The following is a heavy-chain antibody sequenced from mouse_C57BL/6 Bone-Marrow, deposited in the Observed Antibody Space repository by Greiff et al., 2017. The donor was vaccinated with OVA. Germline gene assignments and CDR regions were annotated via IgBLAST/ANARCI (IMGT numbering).Heavy chain of an antibody. D-gene: IGHD2-4*01. CDR2: IDPENGDT. CDR1: GFNIKDDY. J-gene: IGHJ3*01. CDR3: TTRRLRFAY. V-gene: IGHV14-4*01. Sequence: DVQLQESGAELVRPGASVKLSCTASGFNIKDDYMHWVKQRPEQGLEWIGWIDPENGDTEYASKFQGKATITADTSSNTAYLQLSSLTSEDTAVYYCTTRRLRFAYWGQGSLVTVSA.